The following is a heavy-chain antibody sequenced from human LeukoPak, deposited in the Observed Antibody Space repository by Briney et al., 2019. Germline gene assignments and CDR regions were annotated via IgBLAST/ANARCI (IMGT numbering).Heavy chain of an antibody. CDR1: GFTFSSYG. D-gene: IGHD5-18*01. CDR3: ARAGYSYGLGFDY. CDR2: IWYDGSNK. V-gene: IGHV3-33*01. Sequence: GGSLRLSCAASGFTFSSYGMHWVRQAPGKGLEWVAVIWYDGSNKYYADSVKGRFTISRDNSKNTLYLQMNSLRAEDTAVYYCARAGYSYGLGFDYWGQGTLVTVPS. J-gene: IGHJ4*02.